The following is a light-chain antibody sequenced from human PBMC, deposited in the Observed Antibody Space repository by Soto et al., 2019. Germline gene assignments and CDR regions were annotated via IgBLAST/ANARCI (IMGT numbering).Light chain of an antibody. CDR2: EVS. Sequence: QSALTQPASVSGSPGQSITISCTGTSSDVGAYDFVSWYQQHPGKAPKYLIYEVSNRPSGVSDRFSGSKSGTTASLTISGLQAEDEDDYDCCSYTTTGPYVFGAGTKLTVL. CDR3: CSYTTTGPYV. CDR1: SSDVGAYDF. V-gene: IGLV2-14*01. J-gene: IGLJ1*01.